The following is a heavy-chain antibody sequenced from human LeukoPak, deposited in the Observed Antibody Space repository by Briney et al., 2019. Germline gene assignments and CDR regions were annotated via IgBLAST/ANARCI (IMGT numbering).Heavy chain of an antibody. D-gene: IGHD2-15*01. Sequence: PSQTLSLTCTVSGGSISSGGYYWSWIRQHPGQGLEWIGYIYYSGSTYYNPSLKSRVTISVDTSKSHFSLKLSSVTAADTAVYYCARVSGYCSAGSCENFDCWGQGTLVTVSS. CDR1: GGSISSGGYY. CDR3: ARVSGYCSAGSCENFDC. CDR2: IYYSGST. J-gene: IGHJ4*02. V-gene: IGHV4-31*03.